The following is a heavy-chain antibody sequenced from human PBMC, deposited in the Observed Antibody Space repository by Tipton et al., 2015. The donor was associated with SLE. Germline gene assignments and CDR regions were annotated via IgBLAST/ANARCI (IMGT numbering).Heavy chain of an antibody. Sequence: LRLSCTVSGGSMSGHYWTWIRQPPGKGLEWIGFITSSGYTNYNPSLQSRVTISIDTSKNQCSLKLSSMSAADTAVYYCARDHFLDYWGQGTLVTVSS. D-gene: IGHD2/OR15-2a*01. J-gene: IGHJ4*02. CDR3: ARDHFLDY. CDR2: ITSSGYT. V-gene: IGHV4-59*11. CDR1: GGSMSGHY.